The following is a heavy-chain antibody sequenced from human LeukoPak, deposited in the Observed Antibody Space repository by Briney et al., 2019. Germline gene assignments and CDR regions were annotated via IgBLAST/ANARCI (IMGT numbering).Heavy chain of an antibody. V-gene: IGHV3-33*01. CDR2: IWYNGNTE. J-gene: IGHJ4*02. D-gene: IGHD3-16*01. CDR3: AREGEEGCSYGYTPEY. CDR1: GFTFRNYG. Sequence: PGRSLRLSCVASGFTFRNYGMHWVRQAPGKGLEWVAVIWYNGNTEYYGDSVKGRFIISRDNSRKTLFLQMNSLRAEDTAVYYCAREGEEGCSYGYTPEYWGQGTLVTVSS.